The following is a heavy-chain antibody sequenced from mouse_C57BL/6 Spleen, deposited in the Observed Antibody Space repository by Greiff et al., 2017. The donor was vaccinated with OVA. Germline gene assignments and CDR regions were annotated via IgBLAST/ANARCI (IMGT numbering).Heavy chain of an antibody. CDR2: IDPNSGGT. V-gene: IGHV1-72*01. CDR1: GYTFTGYW. CDR3: ARAAYYSNYNAMDY. Sequence: QVQLQQSGAELMKPGASVKLSCKATGYTFTGYWIEWVKQRPGHGLEWIGRIDPNSGGTKYNEKFKSKATLTVDKPSSTAYMQLSSLTSEDSAVYYCARAAYYSNYNAMDYWGQGTSVTVSS. J-gene: IGHJ4*01. D-gene: IGHD2-5*01.